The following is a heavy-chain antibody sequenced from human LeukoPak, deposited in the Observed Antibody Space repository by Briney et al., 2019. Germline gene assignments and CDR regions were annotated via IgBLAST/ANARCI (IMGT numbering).Heavy chain of an antibody. CDR2: ISSSGSTI. V-gene: IGHV3-48*03. CDR3: ARDGYHYYGSGTYFGYYYMDV. D-gene: IGHD3-10*01. CDR1: GFTFSSYE. Sequence: PGGSLRLSCAASGFTFSSYEMNWVRQAPGKGLEWVSYISSSGSTIYYADSVKGRFTISRGNSKNTLYLQMNSLRAEDTAVYYCARDGYHYYGSGTYFGYYYMDVWGKGTTVTISS. J-gene: IGHJ6*03.